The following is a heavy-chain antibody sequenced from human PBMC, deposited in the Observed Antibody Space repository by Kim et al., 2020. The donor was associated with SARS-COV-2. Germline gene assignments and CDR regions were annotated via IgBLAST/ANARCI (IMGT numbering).Heavy chain of an antibody. Sequence: SVKVSCKASGFTFTSSAVQWVRQARGQRLEWIGWTVVGSGNTNYAQKFQERVTITRDMSTRTAYMELSSLRSEDTAVYYCAAISLGVVTYYFDYWGQGT. V-gene: IGHV1-58*01. CDR2: TVVGSGNT. J-gene: IGHJ4*02. CDR3: AAISLGVVTYYFDY. D-gene: IGHD3-3*01. CDR1: GFTFTSSA.